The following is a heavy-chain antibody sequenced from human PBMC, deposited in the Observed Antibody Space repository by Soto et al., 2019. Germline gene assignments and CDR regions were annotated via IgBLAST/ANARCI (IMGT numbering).Heavy chain of an antibody. D-gene: IGHD3-22*01. CDR1: GFTFSSYG. J-gene: IGHJ4*01. CDR3: AKDLLYDYDSTGSSDSYFD. CDR2: ISYDGGNK. Sequence: SLRLSWAASGFTFSSYGMHWGRQAPGKGLEWVAVISYDGGNKYYADSVKGRFTISRDNSKNTLYLQMNSLRAEDTAVYYCAKDLLYDYDSTGSSDSYFD. V-gene: IGHV3-30*18.